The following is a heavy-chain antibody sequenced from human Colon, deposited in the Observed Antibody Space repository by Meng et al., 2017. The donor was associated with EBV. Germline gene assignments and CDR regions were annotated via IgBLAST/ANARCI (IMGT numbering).Heavy chain of an antibody. Sequence: QVQLQESGPGLVKPSQTLSLTCTVSGGSINSGNHYWSWIRQHPGKGLEYIGYIYYSGSTYYNPSLKSRVIISVDTSKNQFSLRLNSVTAADTAVYYCASLYGDSSVWYLDLWGRGTLVTVSS. J-gene: IGHJ2*01. CDR3: ASLYGDSSVWYLDL. CDR2: IYYSGST. CDR1: GGSINSGNHY. D-gene: IGHD4-17*01. V-gene: IGHV4-31*03.